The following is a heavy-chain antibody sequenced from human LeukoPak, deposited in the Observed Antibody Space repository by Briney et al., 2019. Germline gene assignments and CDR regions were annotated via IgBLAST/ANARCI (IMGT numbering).Heavy chain of an antibody. Sequence: SVKVSCKASGGTFTSYAISWVRQAPGQGLEWMGGIIPIFGTANYAQKFQGRVTITADESTSTAYMELSSLRSEDTAVFYCAGSLKFITMIPHYWGQGTLVTVSS. CDR3: AGSLKFITMIPHY. CDR1: GGTFTSYA. CDR2: IIPIFGTA. V-gene: IGHV1-69*13. D-gene: IGHD3-22*01. J-gene: IGHJ4*01.